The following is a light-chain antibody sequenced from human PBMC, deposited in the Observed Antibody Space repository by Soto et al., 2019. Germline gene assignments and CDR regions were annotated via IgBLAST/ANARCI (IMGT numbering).Light chain of an antibody. CDR1: QSISSW. J-gene: IGKJ1*01. CDR3: QQYNSYSGT. CDR2: KAF. V-gene: IGKV1-5*03. Sequence: DIQMTQSPSTLAASVGDRVTITCRASQSISSWLAWYQQKPGKAPKLLIYKAFSLESGVPSRFRGSGSGTEFTLTISSLRPDDFETYYCQQYNSYSGTFGQGTKVDIK.